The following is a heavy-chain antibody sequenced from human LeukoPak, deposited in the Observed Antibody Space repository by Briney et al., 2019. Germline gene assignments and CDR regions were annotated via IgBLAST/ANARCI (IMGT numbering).Heavy chain of an antibody. Sequence: SETLSLTCAVYGGSCDDYYCSWFRQPPGKGLEWIGEIHPSGIFYYNSSLLSRVTISIDTSKSQFSLRLTSVTAADTAFYYCARGRDGSKAGDHWGQGSLVTVSS. CDR2: IHPSGIF. V-gene: IGHV4-34*01. D-gene: IGHD5-24*01. J-gene: IGHJ4*02. CDR3: ARGRDGSKAGDH. CDR1: GGSCDDYY.